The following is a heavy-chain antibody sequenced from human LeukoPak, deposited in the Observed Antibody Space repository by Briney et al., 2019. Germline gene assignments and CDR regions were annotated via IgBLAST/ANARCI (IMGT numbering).Heavy chain of an antibody. D-gene: IGHD1-26*01. V-gene: IGHV3-30*04. CDR2: ISYDGSNK. Sequence: SCKASGGTFSSYAMHWVRQAPGKGLEWVAVISYDGSNKYYADSVKGRFTISRDNSKNTLYLQMNSLRAEDTAVYYCAKDRGFGSYGDGGFDYWGQGTLVTVSS. CDR3: AKDRGFGSYGDGGFDY. J-gene: IGHJ4*02. CDR1: GGTFSSYA.